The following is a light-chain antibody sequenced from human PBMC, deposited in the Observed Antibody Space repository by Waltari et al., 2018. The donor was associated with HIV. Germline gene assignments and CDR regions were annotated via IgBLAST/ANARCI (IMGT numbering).Light chain of an antibody. CDR3: CSFAGSYTVV. CDR1: SSDVGGYNY. CDR2: DVS. V-gene: IGLV2-11*01. Sequence: QSALTQPRSLSGSPGQSVPISCTGTSSDVGGYNYVSWYQQHPAKAPKLMIYDVSKRPSGVPDRFSGSKSGNTASLTISGLQAEDEADYYCCSFAGSYTVVFGGGTKLTVL. J-gene: IGLJ3*02.